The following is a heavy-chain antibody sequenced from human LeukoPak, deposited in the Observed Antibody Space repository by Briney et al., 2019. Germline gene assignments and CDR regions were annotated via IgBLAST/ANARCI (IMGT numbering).Heavy chain of an antibody. CDR3: ARGRTTVVDSFDP. D-gene: IGHD4-23*01. J-gene: IGHJ5*02. CDR1: GFTFSSYS. CDR2: ISSSSSYI. Sequence: GGSLRLSCAASGFTFSSYSMNWVRQAPGKGLEWVSSISSSSSYIYYADSVKGRFTISRDNAKNSLYLQMNSLRAEDTAVYYCARGRTTVVDSFDPWGQGTLVTVSS. V-gene: IGHV3-21*01.